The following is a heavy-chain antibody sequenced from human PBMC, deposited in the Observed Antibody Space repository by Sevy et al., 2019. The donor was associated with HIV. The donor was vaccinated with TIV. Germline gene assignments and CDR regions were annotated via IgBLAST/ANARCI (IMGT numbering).Heavy chain of an antibody. CDR2: IIPIFGTA. CDR1: GGTFSSYA. Sequence: ASVKVSCKASGGTFSSYAISWVRQAPGQGLEWMGGIIPIFGTANYAQKFQGRVTITADESTSTAYMELSSLRSEDTAVYYCARVPHLVDDFWSGPFDYWGQGTLVTVSS. D-gene: IGHD3-3*01. V-gene: IGHV1-69*13. CDR3: ARVPHLVDDFWSGPFDY. J-gene: IGHJ4*02.